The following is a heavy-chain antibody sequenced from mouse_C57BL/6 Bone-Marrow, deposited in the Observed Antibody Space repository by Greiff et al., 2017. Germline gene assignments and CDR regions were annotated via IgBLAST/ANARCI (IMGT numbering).Heavy chain of an antibody. Sequence: EVQLQESGAELVRPGASVKLSCTASGFNIKDDYIHWVKQRPEQGLEWIGWIDPEIGDTEYASKFQGKATITSDTSSNTAYLQLSSLTSEDTAVYYCSSLDGNYFDVWGQGTPLTGAS. V-gene: IGHV14-4*01. CDR2: IDPEIGDT. D-gene: IGHD2-1*01. CDR3: SSLDGNYFDV. CDR1: GFNIKDDY. J-gene: IGHJ2*01.